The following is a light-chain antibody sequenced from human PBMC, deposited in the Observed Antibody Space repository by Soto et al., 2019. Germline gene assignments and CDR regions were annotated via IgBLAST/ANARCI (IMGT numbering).Light chain of an antibody. J-gene: IGKJ5*01. CDR2: GAS. CDR1: HGIGS. CDR3: QQANSFPIT. Sequence: DIQMTQSPSAVSAFVGDRVTITCRARHGIGSLAWYQHKPGRAPKLLIFGASSLHSGVPSRFSGSGSGTDFTLTISSLQPEDFATYYCQQANSFPITFGQGTRLAIK. V-gene: IGKV1D-12*01.